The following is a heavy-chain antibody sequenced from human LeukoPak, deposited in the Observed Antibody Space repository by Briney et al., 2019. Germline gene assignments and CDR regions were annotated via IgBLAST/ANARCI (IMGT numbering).Heavy chain of an antibody. V-gene: IGHV1-18*01. CDR3: ARDPHSYCSSTSCYGGSYMDV. J-gene: IGHJ6*03. Sequence: ASVKVSCKASGYTFTSYGISWVRQAPGQGLEWMGWISAYNGNTNYAQKLQGRVTMTTDTSTSTAYMELRSLRSDDTAVYYCARDPHSYCSSTSCYGGSYMDVWGKGTTVTVSS. CDR1: GYTFTSYG. D-gene: IGHD2-2*01. CDR2: ISAYNGNT.